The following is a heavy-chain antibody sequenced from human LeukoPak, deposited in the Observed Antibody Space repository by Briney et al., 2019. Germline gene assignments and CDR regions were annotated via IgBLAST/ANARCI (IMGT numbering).Heavy chain of an antibody. CDR2: INSDGSII. CDR3: ARGSSGSANRIDY. CDR1: GFTFSSNW. J-gene: IGHJ4*02. Sequence: GGSLRLSCAASGFTFSSNWIHWVRQAPGKGLLWVSRINSDGSIISYADSVKGRFPISRDNAKNTVYVQMNSLRAEDTAVYYCARGSSGSANRIDYWGQGTLVTVSS. V-gene: IGHV3-74*01. D-gene: IGHD6-19*01.